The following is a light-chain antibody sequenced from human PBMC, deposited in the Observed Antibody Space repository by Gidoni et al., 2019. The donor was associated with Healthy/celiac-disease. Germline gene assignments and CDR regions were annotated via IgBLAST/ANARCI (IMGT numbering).Light chain of an antibody. Sequence: QSALTQPASVSGSPGQSITISCTGASSNVGGYNSVSWYQQHPGNAPKLIIYDVSNRSSGVSNRFSGSTSGNTASLTISGLQAEDEGYYYCSSYTTSSTKVFGTGTKVTVL. CDR2: DVS. CDR3: SSYTTSSTKV. V-gene: IGLV2-14*03. J-gene: IGLJ1*01. CDR1: SSNVGGYNS.